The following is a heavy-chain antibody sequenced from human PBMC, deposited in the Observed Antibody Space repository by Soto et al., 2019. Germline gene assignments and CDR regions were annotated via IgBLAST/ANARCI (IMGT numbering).Heavy chain of an antibody. CDR3: ARDLDIVVVPAASNTQNWFDP. CDR2: IIPIFGTA. D-gene: IGHD2-2*01. J-gene: IGHJ5*02. Sequence: LVKVSCKASGGTFSSYAISWVRQAPGQGLEWMGGIIPIFGTANYAQKFQGRVTITADESTSTAYMELSSLRSEDTAVYYCARDLDIVVVPAASNTQNWFDPWG. CDR1: GGTFSSYA. V-gene: IGHV1-69*13.